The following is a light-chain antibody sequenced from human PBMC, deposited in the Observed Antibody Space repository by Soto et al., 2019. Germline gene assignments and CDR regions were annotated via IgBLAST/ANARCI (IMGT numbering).Light chain of an antibody. CDR3: QDYSSTSGLT. CDR2: QAS. CDR1: QSISSW. J-gene: IGKJ4*01. Sequence: DIQVTQSPSTLSASVGDRVTITCRASQSISSWLAWYQQKPGKAPKLLIYQASILKSGNPSRFSGSGSGTDFTLTISSLQPDDFATYYCQDYSSTSGLTFGGGTKGDIK. V-gene: IGKV1-5*03.